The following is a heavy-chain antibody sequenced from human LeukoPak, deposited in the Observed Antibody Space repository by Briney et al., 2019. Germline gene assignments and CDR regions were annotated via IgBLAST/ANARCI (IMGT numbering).Heavy chain of an antibody. J-gene: IGHJ4*02. D-gene: IGHD3-10*01. V-gene: IGHV3-74*01. Sequence: GGSLGLSCAASGFTFSFYWIHWVRQAPGKGLVWVSLVNPDGSSTSYADSVKGRFTISRDNAKNTLYLQMNSLRAEDTAVYYCARDRIYYYGSGSYFYPDYWGQGTLVTVSS. CDR1: GFTFSFYW. CDR3: ARDRIYYYGSGSYFYPDY. CDR2: VNPDGSST.